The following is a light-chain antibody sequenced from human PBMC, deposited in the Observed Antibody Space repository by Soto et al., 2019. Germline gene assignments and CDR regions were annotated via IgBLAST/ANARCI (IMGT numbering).Light chain of an antibody. Sequence: AIQMTQSPSSLSASVGDRVTITCRASQGISNDLGWYQQKPGKAPKFLIYAASSLQSGVPARLSGSGADRDFTITICSLQPEDFATYYCLQDYNYPWTFGQGTKVYIK. CDR2: AAS. J-gene: IGKJ1*01. CDR1: QGISND. V-gene: IGKV1-6*01. CDR3: LQDYNYPWT.